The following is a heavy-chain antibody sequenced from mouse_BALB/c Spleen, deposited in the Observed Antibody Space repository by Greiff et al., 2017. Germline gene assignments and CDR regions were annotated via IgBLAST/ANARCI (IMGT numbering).Heavy chain of an antibody. V-gene: IGHV5-17*02. Sequence: LMESGGGLVQPGGSRKLSCAASGFTFSSFGMHWVRQAPEKGLEWVAYISSGSSTIYYADTVKGRFTISRDNPKNTLFLQMTSLRSEDTAMYYCARGNYYGSSPGFAYWGQGTLVTVSA. CDR3: ARGNYYGSSPGFAY. CDR1: GFTFSSFG. D-gene: IGHD1-1*01. CDR2: ISSGSSTI. J-gene: IGHJ3*01.